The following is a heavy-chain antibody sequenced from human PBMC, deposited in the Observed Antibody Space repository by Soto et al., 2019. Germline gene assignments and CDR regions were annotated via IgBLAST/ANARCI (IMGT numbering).Heavy chain of an antibody. CDR1: GFTFSDYA. D-gene: IGHD4-17*01. J-gene: IGHJ6*02. Sequence: GGSLRLSCAASGFTFSDYAMHWVRQAPGKGLEWVAIISFDGSNEHYADSVQGRFTISRNNSENTLYLQMNSLRADDTAVYYCARPAATVIFYSGMDVWGQGTTVTVSS. CDR3: ARPAATVIFYSGMDV. CDR2: ISFDGSNE. V-gene: IGHV3-30-3*01.